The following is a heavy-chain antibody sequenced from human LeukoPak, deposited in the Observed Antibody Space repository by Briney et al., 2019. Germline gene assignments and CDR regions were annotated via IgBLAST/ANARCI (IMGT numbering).Heavy chain of an antibody. V-gene: IGHV3-74*03. CDR3: ARADILGAYYYGSGSPDY. CDR1: GLTLTNYW. J-gene: IGHJ4*02. Sequence: GGSLRLSCAASGLTLTNYWLHWVRQAAGKGVVGVSRINSDGTITTYEGTVKGRFTISRDNAKNMLYLQMDSLRAEDTAVYYCARADILGAYYYGSGSPDYWGQGTLVTVSS. CDR2: INSDGTIT. D-gene: IGHD3-10*01.